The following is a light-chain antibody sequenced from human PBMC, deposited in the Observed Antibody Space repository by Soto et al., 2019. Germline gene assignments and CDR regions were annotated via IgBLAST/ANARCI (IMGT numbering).Light chain of an antibody. Sequence: DIQMTQSPTSLSASVGDIVTITCRASQGIRNSVAWYQQKPGKPPKLLIYAASTLQSGVPSRFCCSGSGTDFTLTIDSLQSEDVATYSCQRYSSVPVFGPGTKVGIK. J-gene: IGKJ3*01. CDR1: QGIRNS. CDR2: AAS. CDR3: QRYSSVPV. V-gene: IGKV1-27*01.